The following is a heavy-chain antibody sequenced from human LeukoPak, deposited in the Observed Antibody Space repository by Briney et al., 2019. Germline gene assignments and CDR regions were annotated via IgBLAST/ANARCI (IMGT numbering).Heavy chain of an antibody. D-gene: IGHD3-22*01. Sequence: GGSLRLSCAASGFTFSSYAMSWVRQAPGKGLEWVSAISGSGGSTYYADSVKGRFTISRDNSKNTLYLQMNSLRAEDTAVYYCARSYYDSSGYSYYFDYWGQGTLVTVSS. CDR3: ARSYYDSSGYSYYFDY. CDR2: ISGSGGST. V-gene: IGHV3-23*01. J-gene: IGHJ4*02. CDR1: GFTFSSYA.